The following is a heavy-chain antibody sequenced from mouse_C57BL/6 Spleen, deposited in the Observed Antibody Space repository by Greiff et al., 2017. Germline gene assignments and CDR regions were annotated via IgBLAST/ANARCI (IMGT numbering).Heavy chain of an antibody. CDR3: ARSGKYFDY. CDR1: GYTFTSYW. D-gene: IGHD4-1*01. J-gene: IGHJ2*01. CDR2: IGPNSGGT. Sequence: QVHVKQPGAELVQPGASVKLSCTASGYTFTSYWMHWVQQRPGRGLEWIGRIGPNSGGTKYNEKFKSKATLTVDKPSSTAYMQLSRLTSEDSAVYYGARSGKYFDYWGQGTTLTVSS. V-gene: IGHV1-72*01.